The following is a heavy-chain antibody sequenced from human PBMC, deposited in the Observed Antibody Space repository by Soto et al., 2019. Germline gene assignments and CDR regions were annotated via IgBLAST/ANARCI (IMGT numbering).Heavy chain of an antibody. J-gene: IGHJ5*02. Sequence: QVQLVQSGAEVRKPGASVKVSCKASGYTFSSYGISWVRQAPGQGLEWMGWISAYNGNTNSAQKVQGRVTMTTDTTTSTAYMELRSLRSDDTAVYYWARAATTIINWLDPRGQGTLVTASS. CDR3: ARAATTIINWLDP. CDR2: ISAYNGNT. V-gene: IGHV1-18*01. CDR1: GYTFSSYG. D-gene: IGHD6-25*01.